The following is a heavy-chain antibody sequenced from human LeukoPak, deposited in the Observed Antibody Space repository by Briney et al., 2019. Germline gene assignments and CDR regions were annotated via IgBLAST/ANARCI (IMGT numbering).Heavy chain of an antibody. V-gene: IGHV4-31*03. D-gene: IGHD5-12*01. Sequence: SETLSLTCTVSGASVSSGGYYWSWIRQHPGKGLEWIGSIYYSGRTYYNPSLKSRVTTSIDTSKNQFSLKLSSVTAADTAVYYCARVGTPGYSGYVPWGQGTLVTVSS. CDR3: ARVGTPGYSGYVP. CDR2: IYYSGRT. J-gene: IGHJ5*02. CDR1: GASVSSGGYY.